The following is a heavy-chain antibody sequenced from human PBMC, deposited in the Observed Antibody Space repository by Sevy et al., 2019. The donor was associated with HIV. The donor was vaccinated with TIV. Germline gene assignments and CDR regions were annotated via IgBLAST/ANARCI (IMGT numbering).Heavy chain of an antibody. CDR3: VREDINAPRTLLSFDI. V-gene: IGHV1-2*06. Sequence: ASVKVSCKTTGYIFSDYNMHWMRQAPVQGLEWMALINPNSGVTIYAHNFRGRVSVTRDTSMSTAYMELSGLTSDDTAVYYCVREDINAPRTLLSFDIWGQGTMVTVSS. CDR2: INPNSGVT. D-gene: IGHD3-3*01. CDR1: GYIFSDYN. J-gene: IGHJ3*02.